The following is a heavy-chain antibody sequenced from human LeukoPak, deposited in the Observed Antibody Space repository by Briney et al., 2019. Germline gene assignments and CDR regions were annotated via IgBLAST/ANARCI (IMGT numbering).Heavy chain of an antibody. V-gene: IGHV3-30-3*01. Sequence: GGSLRLSCAASGFTFSSYAMHWVRQAPGKGLEWVAVISYDGSNKYYADSVKGRFTISRDNSKNTLYLQMNSLRAEDTAVYYCARDWTGFDAFDIWGQGTMVTVSS. CDR2: ISYDGSNK. CDR3: ARDWTGFDAFDI. D-gene: IGHD3/OR15-3a*01. J-gene: IGHJ3*02. CDR1: GFTFSSYA.